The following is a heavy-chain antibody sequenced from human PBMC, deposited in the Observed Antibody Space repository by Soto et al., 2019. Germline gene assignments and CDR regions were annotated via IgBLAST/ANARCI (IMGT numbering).Heavy chain of an antibody. CDR1: GGTFSSYA. D-gene: IGHD1-26*01. V-gene: IGHV1-8*02. Sequence: QVQLVQSGAEVKKPGSSVKVSCKASGGTFSSYAISWVRQAPGQGLEWMGWMNPNSGNTGYAQKFQGRVTRTRNTSISTAYMELSSLRSEDTAVYYCAREGGSNTVDFDYWGQGTLVTVSS. CDR2: MNPNSGNT. J-gene: IGHJ4*02. CDR3: AREGGSNTVDFDY.